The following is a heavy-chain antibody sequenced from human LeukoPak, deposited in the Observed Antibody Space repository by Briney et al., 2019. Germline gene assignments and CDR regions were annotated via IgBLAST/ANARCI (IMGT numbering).Heavy chain of an antibody. D-gene: IGHD3-22*01. J-gene: IGHJ4*02. CDR3: ARVGSGYYYYFDY. V-gene: IGHV4-61*01. CDR2: IYYSGST. Sequence: SETLSLTCTVSGGSVSSGSYYWSWIRQPPGKGLEWIGYIYYSGSTNYNPSLKSRVTISVDTSKNQFSLKLSSVTAADTAVYYCARVGSGYYYYFDYWGQGTLVTVSS. CDR1: GGSVSSGSYY.